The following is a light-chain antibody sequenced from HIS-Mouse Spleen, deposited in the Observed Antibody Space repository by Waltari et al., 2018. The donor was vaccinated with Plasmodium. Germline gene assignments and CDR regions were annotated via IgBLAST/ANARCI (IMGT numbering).Light chain of an antibody. CDR2: HDS. CDR3: QAWDSSTVV. V-gene: IGLV3-1*01. Sequence: SYQLTQQPSVSVSPGQPASITCSGAKLGYKHGCWYQQKPGQSPVLVIYHDSKRPSGIPERFSGSNSGNTATLTISGAQAMDEADYYCQAWDSSTVVFGGGTKLTVL. J-gene: IGLJ2*01. CDR1: KLGYKH.